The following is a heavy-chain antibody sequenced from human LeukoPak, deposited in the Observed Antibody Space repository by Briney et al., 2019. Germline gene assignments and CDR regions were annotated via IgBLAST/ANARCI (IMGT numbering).Heavy chain of an antibody. V-gene: IGHV5-51*01. D-gene: IGHD3-16*02. J-gene: IGHJ6*02. CDR2: IYPGDSDT. Sequence: GESLKISCKGSGYSFTSYWIGWVRQMPGKGLEWMGIIYPGDSDTRYSPSFQGQVTISADKSISTAYLQWSSLKASDTAMYYCARQDDYVWGSYRYRGYYGMDVWGQGTTVTVSS. CDR1: GYSFTSYW. CDR3: ARQDDYVWGSYRYRGYYGMDV.